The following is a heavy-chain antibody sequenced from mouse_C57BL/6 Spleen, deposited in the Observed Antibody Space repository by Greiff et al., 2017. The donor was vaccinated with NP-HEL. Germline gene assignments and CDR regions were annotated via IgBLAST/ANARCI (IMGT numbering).Heavy chain of an antibody. J-gene: IGHJ2*01. CDR1: GYTFTSYW. D-gene: IGHD1-1*01. Sequence: QVQLQQPGAELVKPGASVKVSCKASGYTFTSYWMHWVKQRPGQGLEWIGRIHPSDSDTNYNQKFKGKATLTVDKSSSTAYMQLSSLTSEDSAVYYCARSIFITTVVAHFDYWGQGTTLTVSS. CDR3: ARSIFITTVVAHFDY. V-gene: IGHV1-74*01. CDR2: IHPSDSDT.